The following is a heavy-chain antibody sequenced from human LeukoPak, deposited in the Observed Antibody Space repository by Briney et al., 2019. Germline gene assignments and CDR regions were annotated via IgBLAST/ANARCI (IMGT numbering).Heavy chain of an antibody. J-gene: IGHJ4*02. CDR3: AKGGSFYDSSGYADY. CDR2: ISGSGSST. D-gene: IGHD3-22*01. CDR1: GFTFSSYA. V-gene: IGHV3-23*01. Sequence: GGSLRLSCAASGFTFSSYAMSWVRQAPGKGLEWVSAISGSGSSTYYADSVKGRFTISRDNSKNTLSLQMNSLRAEDTAVYYCAKGGSFYDSSGYADYWGQGTLVTVSS.